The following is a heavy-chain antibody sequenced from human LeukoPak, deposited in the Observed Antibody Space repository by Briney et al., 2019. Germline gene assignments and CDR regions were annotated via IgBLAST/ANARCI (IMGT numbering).Heavy chain of an antibody. J-gene: IGHJ4*02. V-gene: IGHV3-23*01. D-gene: IGHD3-9*01. Sequence: LTGGSLRLSCAASGFTFSNYAMSWVRQAPGKGLEWVSAITGSGGNTYYADSVKGRFTISRDNSKNTVFLQMNSLRAEDTAVYYCAKWRDYDVLTGYYVSDYWGQGTLVTVSS. CDR3: AKWRDYDVLTGYYVSDY. CDR2: ITGSGGNT. CDR1: GFTFSNYA.